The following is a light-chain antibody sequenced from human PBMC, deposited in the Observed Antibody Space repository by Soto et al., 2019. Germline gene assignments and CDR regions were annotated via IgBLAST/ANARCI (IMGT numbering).Light chain of an antibody. Sequence: GDRVTITCRASQSISWWLSWYQQKPGQAPKLLIYDASSLESGVPSRFSGSGSGTEFTLTISSLQPEDFESYYCLQDYGDSWTFGQGTKVDIK. V-gene: IGKV1-5*01. CDR3: LQDYGDSWT. CDR2: DAS. CDR1: QSISWW. J-gene: IGKJ1*01.